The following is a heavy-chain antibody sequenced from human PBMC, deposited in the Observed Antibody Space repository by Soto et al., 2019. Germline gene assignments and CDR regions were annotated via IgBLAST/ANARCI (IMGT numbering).Heavy chain of an antibody. D-gene: IGHD3-3*01. Sequence: PGGSLRLSCVDSGLPFSTYAMAWARQAPGKGLKWVSFINVSGGGTYYADSVKGRFTISRDNSKNTVYLQMNSLRAEDTAVYYCAKDAGYDISAPDAFDIWGQGTMVTVSS. CDR3: AKDAGYDISAPDAFDI. J-gene: IGHJ3*02. CDR1: GLPFSTYA. CDR2: INVSGGGT. V-gene: IGHV3-23*01.